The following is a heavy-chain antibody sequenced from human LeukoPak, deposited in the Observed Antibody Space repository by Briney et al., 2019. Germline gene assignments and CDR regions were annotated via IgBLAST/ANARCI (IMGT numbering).Heavy chain of an antibody. CDR2: INHSGST. D-gene: IGHD3-3*01. CDR1: GGSFSGYY. Sequence: SETLSLTCAVYGGSFSGYYWSWIRQPPGKGLEWIGEINHSGSTNYNPSLKSRVTISVDTSKNQFSLKLSSVTAADTAVYYCARSDYDFWSGPAYWGQGTLVTVSS. J-gene: IGHJ4*02. CDR3: ARSDYDFWSGPAY. V-gene: IGHV4-34*01.